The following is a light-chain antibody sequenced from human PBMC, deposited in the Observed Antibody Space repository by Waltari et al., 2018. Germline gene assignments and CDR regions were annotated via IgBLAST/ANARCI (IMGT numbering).Light chain of an antibody. CDR2: DDN. CDR3: CSYAGSYTWV. V-gene: IGLV2-23*01. J-gene: IGLJ3*02. CDR1: SRDVGNYNL. Sequence: QSALTQPASVSGPPGQSITISCPGTSRDVGNYNLVPWYQQYPGKAPKVMIYDDNRRPSGVSDRFSGSKSGNTASLTISGVQAEDEADYYCCSYAGSYTWVFGGGTKLTVL.